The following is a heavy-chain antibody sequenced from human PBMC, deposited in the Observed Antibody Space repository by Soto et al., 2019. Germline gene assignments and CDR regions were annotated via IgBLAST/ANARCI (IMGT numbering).Heavy chain of an antibody. CDR2: ISAYNGNT. Sequence: GASVKVSCKAPGYTFTSYGISWVRQAPGQGPEWMGWISAYNGNTNYAQKLQGRVTLTTDTSTSTAYMELRSLRSDDTAVYYCAREQWLVPPSPFDYWGQGTLVTLSS. J-gene: IGHJ4*02. CDR3: AREQWLVPPSPFDY. V-gene: IGHV1-18*01. D-gene: IGHD6-19*01. CDR1: GYTFTSYG.